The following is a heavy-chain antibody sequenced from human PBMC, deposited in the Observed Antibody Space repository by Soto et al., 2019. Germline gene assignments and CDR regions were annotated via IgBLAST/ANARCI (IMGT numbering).Heavy chain of an antibody. CDR1: GFTLSDYY. V-gene: IGHV3-11*01. D-gene: IGHD6-19*01. J-gene: IGHJ6*03. Sequence: QVQLVESGGGLVKPGGSLRLSCEASGFTLSDYYMTWIRQAPGKGLEWISYISSSATIIYYADSVKGRFTISRDNAKTSLNLQMTSLRADDTAVDYCGRAVKQWLVGGDYYYYYMDVWGKGTTVTVSS. CDR2: ISSSATII. CDR3: GRAVKQWLVGGDYYYYYMDV.